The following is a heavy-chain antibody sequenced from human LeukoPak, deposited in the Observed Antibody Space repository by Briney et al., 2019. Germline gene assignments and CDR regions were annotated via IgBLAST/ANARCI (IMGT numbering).Heavy chain of an antibody. Sequence: GGSLRLSCAASGFTFDSYWMSWVRQAPGKGLEWVANIKQDGSEKYYVDSVKGRFTISRDNAKNSLYLQMNSLRAEDTAVYYCARPYDSSGYYPVDYWGQGTLVTVSS. CDR3: ARPYDSSGYYPVDY. J-gene: IGHJ4*02. CDR2: IKQDGSEK. V-gene: IGHV3-7*01. CDR1: GFTFDSYW. D-gene: IGHD3-22*01.